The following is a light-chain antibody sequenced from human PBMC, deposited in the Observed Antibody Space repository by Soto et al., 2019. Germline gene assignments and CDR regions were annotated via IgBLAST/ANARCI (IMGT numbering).Light chain of an antibody. V-gene: IGKV3-20*01. CDR1: QSVRSSD. CDR2: GAS. J-gene: IGKJ2*01. CDR3: QQYGSSPPYT. Sequence: EIVLTQSPGTLYLSTGERATLSCSASQSVRSSDLAWYQQKPGQAARLLIYGASSRVTAIPDRFSGIGSGTDFTLTISRLEPEDFAVYYCQQYGSSPPYTFGQGTKLEIK.